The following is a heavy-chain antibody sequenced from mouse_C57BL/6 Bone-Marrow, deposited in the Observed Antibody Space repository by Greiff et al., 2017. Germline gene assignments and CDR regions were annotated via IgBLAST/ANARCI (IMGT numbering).Heavy chain of an antibody. Sequence: VQLQESGPGLVQPSQSLSITCTVSGFSLTSYGVHWVRQSPGTGLEWLGVIWSGGSTDYNAAFISRLSISKDNSKSQVFFKMNSLQADDTAIYYCARPFYYGSPWFAYWGQGTLVTVSA. CDR1: GFSLTSYG. CDR3: ARPFYYGSPWFAY. J-gene: IGHJ3*01. D-gene: IGHD1-1*01. V-gene: IGHV2-2*01. CDR2: IWSGGST.